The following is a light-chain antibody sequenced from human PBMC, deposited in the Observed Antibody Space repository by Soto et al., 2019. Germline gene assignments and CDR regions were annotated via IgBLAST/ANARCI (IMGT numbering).Light chain of an antibody. CDR1: QSVSSSY. V-gene: IGKV3D-7*01. J-gene: IGKJ1*01. CDR2: GAS. CDR3: QQDYNLPWT. Sequence: EIVMTQSPATLSLSPGERATLSCRASQSVSSSYLSWYQKKPGQAPRLLIYGASTRATGIPARFSGSGSGTDFTLTISSLQPEDFAVYYCQQDYNLPWTFGQGTEVEIK.